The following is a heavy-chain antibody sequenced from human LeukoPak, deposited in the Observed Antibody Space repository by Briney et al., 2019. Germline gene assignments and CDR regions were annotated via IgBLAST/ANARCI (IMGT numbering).Heavy chain of an antibody. CDR2: IWYDGSNK. CDR1: GFTFSSYG. J-gene: IGHJ4*02. V-gene: IGHV3-33*08. Sequence: GGSLRLSCAASGFTFSSYGMEWVRQAPGKGLEWVAVIWYDGSNKYYADSVKGRFTISRDNSKNTLYLQMNSLRAEDTSVYYCATVRGGSGTYYNDYWGQGTLVTVSS. D-gene: IGHD3-10*01. CDR3: ATVRGGSGTYYNDY.